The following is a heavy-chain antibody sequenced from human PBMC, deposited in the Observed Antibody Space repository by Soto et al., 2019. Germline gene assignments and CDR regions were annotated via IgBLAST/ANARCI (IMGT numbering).Heavy chain of an antibody. J-gene: IGHJ5*01. CDR2: ISENSGGT. CDR3: ARKPNGFDS. Sequence: EVQLLESGGGLVQPRGSLRLSCAASGFTFSRHAMTWVRQAPGKGLEWVSSISENSGGTYYADSAKGRFTISRDNSKNMLYLQMNSLRAEDTALYYCARKPNGFDSWGQGTLVVVSS. CDR1: GFTFSRHA. V-gene: IGHV3-23*01.